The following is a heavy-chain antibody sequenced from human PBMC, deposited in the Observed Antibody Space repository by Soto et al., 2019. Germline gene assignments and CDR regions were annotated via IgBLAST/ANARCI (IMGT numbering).Heavy chain of an antibody. CDR2: IVVGSGNT. V-gene: IGHV1-58*01. CDR3: ARDLFSDWEAAAVNYYGMDV. J-gene: IGHJ6*02. CDR1: LFTFTISA. D-gene: IGHD6-13*01. Sequence: SVTVSCQDSLFTFTISAVQWVRQARGHRLEWIGWIVVGSGNTNYAQKFQERVTITRDMSTSTAYMELSSLRAEDTAVYYCARDLFSDWEAAAVNYYGMDVWGQGTTVTVSS.